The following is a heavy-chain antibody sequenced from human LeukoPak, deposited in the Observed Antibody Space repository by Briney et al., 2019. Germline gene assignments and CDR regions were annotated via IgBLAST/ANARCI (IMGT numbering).Heavy chain of an antibody. CDR1: GYTFTGYY. J-gene: IGHJ6*03. Sequence: ASVKVSCKASGYTFTGYYMHWVRQAPGQGLEWMGWINPNGGGTNYAQKFQGRVTMTRDTSISTAYMELSRLRSDDTAVYYCARDLGYCSSTSCATYYMDVWGKGTTVTVSS. CDR3: ARDLGYCSSTSCATYYMDV. D-gene: IGHD2-2*01. V-gene: IGHV1-2*02. CDR2: INPNGGGT.